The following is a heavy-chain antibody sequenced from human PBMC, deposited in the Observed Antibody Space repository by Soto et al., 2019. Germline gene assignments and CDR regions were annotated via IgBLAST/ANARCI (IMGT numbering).Heavy chain of an antibody. J-gene: IGHJ4*02. D-gene: IGHD6-19*01. Sequence: QVQLVQSGAEVKKPGASVKVSCKASGYTFTSYDINWVRQATGQGLEWMGWMNPNSGNTAYAQKFQGRVTMTRNTSISTTYMELSSLRSEDTAVYYCARERSSGWYVDYWGQGTLVTVSS. CDR2: MNPNSGNT. CDR3: ARERSSGWYVDY. V-gene: IGHV1-8*01. CDR1: GYTFTSYD.